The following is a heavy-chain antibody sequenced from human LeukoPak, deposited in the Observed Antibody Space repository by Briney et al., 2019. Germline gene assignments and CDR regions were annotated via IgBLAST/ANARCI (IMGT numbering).Heavy chain of an antibody. Sequence: GGSLRLSCAASGFTFSSYGMHWVRQAPGKGLEWVAFIRYDGSNKYYADSVKGRFTISRDNSKNTLYLQMNSLRAEDTAVYYCARAFSERYGLGYYYMDVWGKGTTVTVSS. CDR3: ARAFSERYGLGYYYMDV. J-gene: IGHJ6*03. V-gene: IGHV3-30*02. CDR1: GFTFSSYG. CDR2: IRYDGSNK. D-gene: IGHD1-26*01.